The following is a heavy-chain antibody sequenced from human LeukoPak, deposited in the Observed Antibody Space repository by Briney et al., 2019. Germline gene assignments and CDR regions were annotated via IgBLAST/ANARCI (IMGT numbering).Heavy chain of an antibody. Sequence: PSETLSLTCTVSGGSISSGSYYWSWIRQPAGKGLEWIGRIYTSGSTNYNPSLKSRVTISLDTSKNQFSLQVTSVTAADRALYYCARDEYPYGGRTHPYFFDFWGQGILVTVSS. CDR3: ARDEYPYGGRTHPYFFDF. CDR2: IYTSGST. D-gene: IGHD2-2*02. CDR1: GGSISSGSYY. J-gene: IGHJ4*02. V-gene: IGHV4-61*02.